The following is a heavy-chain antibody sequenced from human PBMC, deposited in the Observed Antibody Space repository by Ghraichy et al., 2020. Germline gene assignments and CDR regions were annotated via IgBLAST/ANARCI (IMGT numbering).Heavy chain of an antibody. J-gene: IGHJ6*03. CDR3: ARGSPLIRGVSKRRQDYYYMDI. CDR2: ITQTGNT. Sequence: SETLSLTCAVFGGSFSDYYWTWIHQPPGMGLEWIGEITQTGNTNYNTSLESRVTISAETSKNQFSLRLSSVTAADTAVYYCARGSPLIRGVSKRRQDYYYMDIWGNGTTVTVSS. V-gene: IGHV4-34*01. D-gene: IGHD3-10*01. CDR1: GGSFSDYY.